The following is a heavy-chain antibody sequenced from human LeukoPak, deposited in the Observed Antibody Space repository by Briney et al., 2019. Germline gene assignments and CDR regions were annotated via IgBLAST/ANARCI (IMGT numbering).Heavy chain of an antibody. D-gene: IGHD2-2*01. Sequence: GPSVKVSCKASLYTFSGQYMHGVRQASAQGLEWMGGINPNSGGKRYAQKFQGSVLLTRDTSISTVYMELFRLTSDDTAVYYCARQYRLGYCSSTSCYYFDYWGQGTLVTVSS. V-gene: IGHV1-2*02. CDR3: ARQYRLGYCSSTSCYYFDY. CDR2: INPNSGGK. J-gene: IGHJ4*02. CDR1: LYTFSGQY.